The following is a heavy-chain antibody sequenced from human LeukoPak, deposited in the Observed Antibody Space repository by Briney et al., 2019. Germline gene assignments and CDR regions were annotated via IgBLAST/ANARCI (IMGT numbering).Heavy chain of an antibody. J-gene: IGHJ4*02. CDR3: ARGRVGYFGY. CDR2: ISSGTTSTI. Sequence: GGSLRLSCAASGFTVSSNYMSWVRQAPGKGLEWVSYISSGTTSTIYYADSVKGRFTISRDNAKNSLYLQMNSLRDEDTAEYSCARGRVGYFGYWGQGTLVTVSS. CDR1: GFTVSSNY. V-gene: IGHV3-48*02.